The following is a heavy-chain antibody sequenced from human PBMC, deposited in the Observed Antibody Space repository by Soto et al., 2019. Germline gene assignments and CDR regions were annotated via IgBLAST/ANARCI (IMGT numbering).Heavy chain of an antibody. D-gene: IGHD4-17*01. CDR3: ARGLRPVDY. J-gene: IGHJ4*02. CDR1: GFTFSSYW. CDR2: INPDGRNT. Sequence: HPGGSLRLSCAASGFTFSSYWMHWVRQAPGKGLVWVSNINPDGRNTRYADSVKGRFTISRDNAKNTLHLQMNSLRAEDTAVYYCARGLRPVDYWGQGTLVTVSS. V-gene: IGHV3-74*01.